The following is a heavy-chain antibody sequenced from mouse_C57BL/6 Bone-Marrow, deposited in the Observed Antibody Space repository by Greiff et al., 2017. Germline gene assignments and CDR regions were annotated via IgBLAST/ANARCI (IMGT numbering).Heavy chain of an antibody. Sequence: VQLQESGAELVRPGTSVKVSCKASGYAFTNYLIEWVKQRPGQGLEWIGVIKPGSGGTNYNEKFKGKATLTADKSSSTAYLQLSSLTSEDSAVYFCARRDFDVWGTGTTVTVSS. CDR2: IKPGSGGT. J-gene: IGHJ1*03. V-gene: IGHV1-54*01. CDR1: GYAFTNYL. CDR3: ARRDFDV.